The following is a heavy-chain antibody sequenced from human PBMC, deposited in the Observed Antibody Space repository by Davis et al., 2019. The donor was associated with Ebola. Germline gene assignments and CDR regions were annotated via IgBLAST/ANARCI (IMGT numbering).Heavy chain of an antibody. CDR1: GFIFSNAW. CDR2: IKSKTDGGTT. D-gene: IGHD6-13*01. Sequence: PGGSLRLSCAASGFIFSNAWMSWVRQAPGKGLEWVGRIKSKTDGGTTDYAAPVKGRFTISRDDSKNTLDLQMNSLKTEDTAVYYCTTAKPDSSSWIDNWGQGTLVIVSS. J-gene: IGHJ4*02. V-gene: IGHV3-15*01. CDR3: TTAKPDSSSWIDN.